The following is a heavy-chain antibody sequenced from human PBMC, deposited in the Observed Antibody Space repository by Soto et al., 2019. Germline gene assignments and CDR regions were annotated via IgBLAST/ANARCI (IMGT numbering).Heavy chain of an antibody. D-gene: IGHD2-15*01. CDR2: LYYSGNT. CDR1: GCSMSPFY. CDR3: ARVGGVAARTFDS. Sequence: AXETLSLTCTVSGCSMSPFYWSWVRQPPGKGLEWIGYLYYSGNTNYNPSLKSRVTISVDASKNQVSLRLTSVTAADTAVYYCARVGGVAARTFDSWGQGPVVTVSS. J-gene: IGHJ4*02. V-gene: IGHV4-59*01.